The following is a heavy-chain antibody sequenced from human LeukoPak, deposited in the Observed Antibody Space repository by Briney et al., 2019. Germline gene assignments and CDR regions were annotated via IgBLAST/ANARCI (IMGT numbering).Heavy chain of an antibody. J-gene: IGHJ4*02. V-gene: IGHV1-18*01. Sequence: ASVKVSCKASGHTFTSYGISWVRQAPGQGLEWMGWISGYSGNTNYVQKFQGRVTMATDTSTSTVYMELRSLTSDDTAVYYCARDIATVVHQEWGQGTLVTVSS. D-gene: IGHD2-2*01. CDR2: ISGYSGNT. CDR1: GHTFTSYG. CDR3: ARDIATVVHQE.